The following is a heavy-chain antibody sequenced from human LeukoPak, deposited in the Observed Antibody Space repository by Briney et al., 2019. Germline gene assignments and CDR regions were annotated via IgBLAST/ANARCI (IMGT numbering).Heavy chain of an antibody. J-gene: IGHJ3*02. CDR3: ATSRAPVVTAIRYDAFDI. CDR2: IIPIFGTA. V-gene: IGHV1-69*06. D-gene: IGHD2-21*02. Sequence: GASVKVSCKASGGTFSSYAISWVRQAPGQGLEWMGGIIPIFGTANYAQKFQGRVTITADKSTSTAYMELSSLRSEDTAVYYCATSRAPVVTAIRYDAFDIWGQGTMVTVSS. CDR1: GGTFSSYA.